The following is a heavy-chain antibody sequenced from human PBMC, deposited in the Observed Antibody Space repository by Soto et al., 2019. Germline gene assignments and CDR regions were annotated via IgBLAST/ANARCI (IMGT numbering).Heavy chain of an antibody. Sequence: SETLSLTCTVSGGSISNYYWSWIRQPPGKGLEWIGYIYYSGSTNYNPSLKSRVTISVDTSKNQFSLKLSSVTAADTAVYYCARGSGYSYGLLDYWGQGTLVTVSS. CDR1: GGSISNYY. D-gene: IGHD5-18*01. CDR2: IYYSGST. CDR3: ARGSGYSYGLLDY. V-gene: IGHV4-59*01. J-gene: IGHJ4*02.